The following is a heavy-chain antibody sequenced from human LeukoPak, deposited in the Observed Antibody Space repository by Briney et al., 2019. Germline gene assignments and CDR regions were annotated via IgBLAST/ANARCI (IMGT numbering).Heavy chain of an antibody. CDR3: ARVSLVRGAPDYYFDY. CDR2: IYSSGST. D-gene: IGHD3-10*01. CDR1: GYSISGGYY. Sequence: SETLSLTCTVSGYSISGGYYWGWIRQPPGKGLEWIGRIYSSGSTNYNPSLKSRVTMSVDTSKNQFSLKLSSVTAADTAVYYCARVSLVRGAPDYYFDYWGQGTLVTVSS. J-gene: IGHJ4*02. V-gene: IGHV4-38-2*02.